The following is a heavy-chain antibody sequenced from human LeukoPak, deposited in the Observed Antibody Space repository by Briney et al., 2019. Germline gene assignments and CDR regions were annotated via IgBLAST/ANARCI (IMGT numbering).Heavy chain of an antibody. Sequence: GGSLRLSCAASGFTFSSYEMNWVRQAPGKGLEWVSYISSSGSTIYYADTVKGRFTISRDNAKNSLYLQMNSLSAEDTAVYYCARDSIRNYDPDYLDYWGQGNLVTVSS. CDR1: GFTFSSYE. CDR2: ISSSGSTI. V-gene: IGHV3-48*03. J-gene: IGHJ4*02. CDR3: ARDSIRNYDPDYLDY. D-gene: IGHD3-3*01.